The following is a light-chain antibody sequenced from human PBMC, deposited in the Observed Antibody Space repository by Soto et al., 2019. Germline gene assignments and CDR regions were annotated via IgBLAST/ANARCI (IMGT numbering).Light chain of an antibody. CDR1: QSIRNC. CDR2: LGS. V-gene: IGKV1-39*01. J-gene: IGKJ4*01. Sequence: DIQVTQSPSSLSASVGDRVTITCRASQSIRNCLNWYQQRPGKAHKLLISLGSNLQSGVSSRFSGSGSGTDFTLTISSLQPEDFATYHCQQCHSAPLTFGGGSKVEVK. CDR3: QQCHSAPLT.